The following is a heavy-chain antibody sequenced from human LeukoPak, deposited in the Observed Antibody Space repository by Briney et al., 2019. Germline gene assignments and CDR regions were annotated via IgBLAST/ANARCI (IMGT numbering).Heavy chain of an antibody. CDR1: GGSISSGSYY. CDR3: ASWVLSGYFDY. V-gene: IGHV4-61*02. J-gene: IGHJ4*02. Sequence: SETLSLTCTVSGGSISSGSYYWSWIRQPAGKGLEWIGRIYTSGSTNYNPSLKSRVTISVDTSKIQFSLKLSSVTAADTAVYYCASWVLSGYFDYWGQGTLVTVSS. D-gene: IGHD2-15*01. CDR2: IYTSGST.